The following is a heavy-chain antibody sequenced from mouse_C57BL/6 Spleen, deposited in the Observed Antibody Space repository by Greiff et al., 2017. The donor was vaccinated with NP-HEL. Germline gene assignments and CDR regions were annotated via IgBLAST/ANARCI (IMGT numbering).Heavy chain of an antibody. CDR2: LSHGGGST. D-gene: IGHD1-1*01. V-gene: IGHV5-12*01. CDR3: ARQGYGSPYYFDY. J-gene: IGHJ2*01. CDR1: GFTFSDYY. Sequence: EVKLVESGGGLVQPGGSLKLSCAASGFTFSDYYMYWVRQTPEKRLEWVAYLSHGGGSTYYPDTVKGRFTISRDNAKNTLYLQMSRLKSEDTAMYDCARQGYGSPYYFDYWGQGTTLTVSS.